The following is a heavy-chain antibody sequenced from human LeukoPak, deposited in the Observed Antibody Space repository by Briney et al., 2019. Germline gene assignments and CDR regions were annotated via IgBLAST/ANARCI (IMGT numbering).Heavy chain of an antibody. CDR2: ISTDGYTT. CDR3: AKQSGYCSDGSCYFPY. V-gene: IGHV3-74*01. D-gene: IGHD2-15*01. J-gene: IGHJ4*02. Sequence: GGSLRLSCAASGLAFSAYKMHWVRQAPRKGLVWVSRISTDGYTTDYADFVQGRFTASRDNTKNTWSLEVSSLRAEDTAVYYCAKQSGYCSDGSCYFPYWGQGTLVTVSS. CDR1: GLAFSAYK.